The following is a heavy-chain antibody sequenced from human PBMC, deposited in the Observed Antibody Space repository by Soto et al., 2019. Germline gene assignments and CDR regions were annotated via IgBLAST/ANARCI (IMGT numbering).Heavy chain of an antibody. CDR1: GFTFSSYG. V-gene: IGHV3-30*18. CDR2: ISYDGSHK. D-gene: IGHD3-16*01. J-gene: IGHJ6*02. CDR3: AKDRLRIIDLQYYYYGMDV. Sequence: QVQLVESGGGVVQPGRSLRLSCAASGFTFSSYGMHWVRQAPGKGLEWVAIISYDGSHKYYADSVKGRFTISRDNSKNTLYLQMNSLRAEDTAVYYCAKDRLRIIDLQYYYYGMDVWGQGTSVTVSS.